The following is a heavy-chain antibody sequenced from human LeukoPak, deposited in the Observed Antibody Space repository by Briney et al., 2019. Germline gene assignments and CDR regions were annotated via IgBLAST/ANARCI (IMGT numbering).Heavy chain of an antibody. CDR2: LWYDGANK. Sequence: GRSLRLSCAASGFTFSNYGMHWVRQAPGKGLEWVALLWYDGANKNYADSVKGRFIISRDTSKNTLYLQMNSLRAEDTALYYCARDPSRSWNDVGTFDSWGQGTLVSVSS. D-gene: IGHD1-1*01. J-gene: IGHJ4*02. CDR3: ARDPSRSWNDVGTFDS. V-gene: IGHV3-33*01. CDR1: GFTFSNYG.